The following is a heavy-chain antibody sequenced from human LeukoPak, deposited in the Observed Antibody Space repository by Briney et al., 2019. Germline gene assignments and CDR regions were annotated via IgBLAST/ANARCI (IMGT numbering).Heavy chain of an antibody. CDR1: GFTFSTYS. CDR2: ISSGGMWI. D-gene: IGHD5-12*01. CDR3: ARGYLIRRLIPPKYNWFDP. Sequence: GGSLRLSCAASGFTFSTYSMNWVRQAPGKGLEWLSSISSGGMWIYYADSLKGRFTISRDNAKNSLYLQMKSLRVEDTGVYYCARGYLIRRLIPPKYNWFDPWGQGTLVTVSS. V-gene: IGHV3-21*01. J-gene: IGHJ5*02.